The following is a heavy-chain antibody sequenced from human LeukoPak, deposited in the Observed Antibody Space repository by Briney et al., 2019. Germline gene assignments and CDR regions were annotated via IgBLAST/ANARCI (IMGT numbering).Heavy chain of an antibody. Sequence: ASVKVSCTASGGTFSSYAISWVRRAPGQGLEWMGGVIPIFGTANYAQKFQGRVTITTDESTSTAYMELSSLRSEDTAVYYCARERDDCSSTSCYISRRGWFAPWGQGTLVTVSS. J-gene: IGHJ5*02. V-gene: IGHV1-69*05. CDR1: GGTFSSYA. D-gene: IGHD2-2*02. CDR2: VIPIFGTA. CDR3: ARERDDCSSTSCYISRRGWFAP.